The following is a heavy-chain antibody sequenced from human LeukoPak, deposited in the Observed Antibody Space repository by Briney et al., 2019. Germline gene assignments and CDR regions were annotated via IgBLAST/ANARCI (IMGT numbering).Heavy chain of an antibody. D-gene: IGHD3-10*01. V-gene: IGHV3-23*01. CDR1: GFTFSSYA. J-gene: IGHJ4*02. Sequence: PGGSLRLSCAASGFTFSSYAMSWVRQAPGKGLEWVSAISGSGGSTYYADSVKGRFTISRDNSKNTLYLQMNSLRAEDTAVYYCAKAPRITMVRGINGVDYWGQGTLVTVSS. CDR3: AKAPRITMVRGINGVDY. CDR2: ISGSGGST.